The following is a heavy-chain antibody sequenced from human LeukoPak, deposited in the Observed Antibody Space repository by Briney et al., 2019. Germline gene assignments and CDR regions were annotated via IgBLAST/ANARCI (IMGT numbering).Heavy chain of an antibody. D-gene: IGHD2-21*02. CDR3: AKYCGHDRYSVRQTNDGYHFDY. CDR2: IIPNLGIA. J-gene: IGHJ4*02. V-gene: IGHV1-69*02. CDR1: GDTFTSYS. Sequence: SVKVSCKASGDTFTSYSISWVRQAPGQGLEWMGRIIPNLGIAKYAQKFQGRVTITADKSMSTAYMELSRLRSEDTAVYYRAKYCGHDRYSVRQTNDGYHFDYWGQGTLVTVSS.